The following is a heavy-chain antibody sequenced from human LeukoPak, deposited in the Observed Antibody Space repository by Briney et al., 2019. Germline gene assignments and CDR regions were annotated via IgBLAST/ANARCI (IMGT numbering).Heavy chain of an antibody. V-gene: IGHV4-39*01. CDR1: GGSISSSSYY. Sequence: KTSETLSLTCTVSGGSISSSSYYWGWIRQPPGKGLEWIGSIYYSGSTYYNPSLKSRVTISVDTSKNQLSLKLSSVTAADTAVYYCARLKVRGVFYYYYMDVWGKGTTVTVSS. J-gene: IGHJ6*03. D-gene: IGHD3-10*01. CDR2: IYYSGST. CDR3: ARLKVRGVFYYYYMDV.